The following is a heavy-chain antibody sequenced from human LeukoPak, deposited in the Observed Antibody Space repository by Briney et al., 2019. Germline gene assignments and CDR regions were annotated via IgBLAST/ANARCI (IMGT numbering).Heavy chain of an antibody. CDR3: AKDHPTYHYDSSGYYADY. CDR1: GFTFSSYA. V-gene: IGHV3-23*01. CDR2: ISGSGGST. D-gene: IGHD3-22*01. Sequence: PGGSLRLSCAASGFTFSSYAMSWVRQAPGKGLEWVSAISGSGGSTYYADSVKGRFTISRDNSKNTLYLQMNSLTAEDTAVYYCAKDHPTYHYDSSGYYADYWGQGTLVTVSS. J-gene: IGHJ4*02.